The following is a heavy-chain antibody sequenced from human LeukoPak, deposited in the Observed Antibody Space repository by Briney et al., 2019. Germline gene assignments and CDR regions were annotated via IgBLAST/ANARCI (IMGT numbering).Heavy chain of an antibody. CDR3: ARQIVGATNWFDP. CDR1: GYTFTSYA. V-gene: IGHV1-18*01. D-gene: IGHD1-26*01. CDR2: ISANNGNT. Sequence: ASVKVSCKASGYTFTSYAIIGVRQAPGQGLEWMGWISANNGNTNYAQKLQGRVTMTTDTSTSTAYMELRTLTSDDTAVYYCARQIVGATNWFDPWGQGTLVTVSS. J-gene: IGHJ5*02.